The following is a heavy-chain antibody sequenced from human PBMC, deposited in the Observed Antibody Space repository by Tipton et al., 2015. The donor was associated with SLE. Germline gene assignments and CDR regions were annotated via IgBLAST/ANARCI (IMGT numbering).Heavy chain of an antibody. V-gene: IGHV6-1*01. CDR2: TFYRSEWYN. Sequence: GLVKPSQTPSLTCAISGDSVSTNSGAWNWIRQSPSRGLEWLGRTFYRSEWYNDYAMSVKSRITINADTSKNLFSLQLNSVTPEDTAMYYCTRSGYGSSHDYWGQGTLVSVSS. J-gene: IGHJ4*02. CDR1: GDSVSTNSGA. CDR3: TRSGYGSSHDY. D-gene: IGHD6-13*01.